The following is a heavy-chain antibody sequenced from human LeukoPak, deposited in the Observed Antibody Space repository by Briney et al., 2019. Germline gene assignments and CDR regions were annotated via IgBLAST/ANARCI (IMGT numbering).Heavy chain of an antibody. D-gene: IGHD2-21*02. CDR3: ARFRTWGDKAFDY. CDR1: GLTFNAFG. V-gene: IGHV3-48*01. CDR2: IGTTSGAI. J-gene: IGHJ4*02. Sequence: GGSLRLSCAASGLTFNAFGMNWVRQAPGKGLEWVSYIGTTSGAIYYADSVKGRFTISRDSAKNSLYLQMNSLRAEDTAVYYCARFRTWGDKAFDYWGQGTLVTVSS.